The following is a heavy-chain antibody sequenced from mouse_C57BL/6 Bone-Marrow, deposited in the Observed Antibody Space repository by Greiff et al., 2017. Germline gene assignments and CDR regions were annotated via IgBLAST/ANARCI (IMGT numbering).Heavy chain of an antibody. CDR3: ARQWGYAMDY. CDR2: ISNGGGST. J-gene: IGHJ4*01. CDR1: GFTFSDYY. V-gene: IGHV5-12*01. Sequence: EVMLVESGGGLVQPGGSLKLSCAASGFTFSDYYMYWVRQTPEKRLEWVAYISNGGGSTYYPDTVKGRFTISRDNAKNTLYLQMSRLKYEDTAMYYCARQWGYAMDYWGQGTSVTVSS.